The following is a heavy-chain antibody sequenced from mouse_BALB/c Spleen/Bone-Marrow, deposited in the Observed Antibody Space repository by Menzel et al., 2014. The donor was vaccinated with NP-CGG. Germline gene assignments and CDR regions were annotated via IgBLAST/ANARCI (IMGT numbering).Heavy chain of an antibody. Sequence: EVKLVESGGGLVQPGGSLKISSAASGFTFSSYGMPWVRQTPDKRLDLVATINSNGGSTYYPDSVKGRFTISRDNAKNTLYLQMSSLKSEDTAMYYCARDNYYDYDGFAYWGQGTLVTVSA. D-gene: IGHD2-4*01. J-gene: IGHJ3*01. CDR2: INSNGGST. CDR1: GFTFSSYG. CDR3: ARDNYYDYDGFAY. V-gene: IGHV5-6-3*01.